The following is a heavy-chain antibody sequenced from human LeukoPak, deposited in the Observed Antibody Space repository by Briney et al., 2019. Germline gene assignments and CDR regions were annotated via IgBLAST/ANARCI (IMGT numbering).Heavy chain of an antibody. CDR2: INPSGGST. Sequence: ASVTVSYKASGYTFTNYAMNWVRQAPGQGREWMGVINPSGGSTSYAQKFQGIVTMTRDMSTSTVYMELSSLRSEDTAVYYCAREYCSGGSCYGSGYWGQGTLVTVSA. CDR3: AREYCSGGSCYGSGY. J-gene: IGHJ4*02. V-gene: IGHV1-46*01. CDR1: GYTFTNYA. D-gene: IGHD2-15*01.